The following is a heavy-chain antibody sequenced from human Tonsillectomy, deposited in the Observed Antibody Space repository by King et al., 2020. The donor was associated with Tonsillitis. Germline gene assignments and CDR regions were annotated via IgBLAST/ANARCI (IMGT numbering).Heavy chain of an antibody. CDR3: AKLPTFFPDEYYYYGLDV. D-gene: IGHD3-16*01. CDR1: GFTFSSYA. V-gene: IGHV3-23*04. CDR2: ISGSGGST. Sequence: VQLVESGGGLVQPGGSLRLSCAASGFTFSSYAMSWVRQAPGKGLEWVSAISGSGGSTYYADSVKGRFTISRDNSTNTLYLQMNSLRAEDTAVYYCAKLPTFFPDEYYYYGLDVWGQGTTVTVSS. J-gene: IGHJ6*02.